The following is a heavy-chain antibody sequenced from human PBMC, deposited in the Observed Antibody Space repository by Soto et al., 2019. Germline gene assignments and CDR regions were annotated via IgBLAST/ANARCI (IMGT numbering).Heavy chain of an antibody. CDR3: ARGPSGDKVDY. D-gene: IGHD7-27*01. V-gene: IGHV4-30-4*01. CDR1: GDSISRGDSA. CDR2: IYNGGST. Sequence: QVQLHESGPGLVKPSQTLSLTCTVSGDSISRGDSAWSWIRQSPGEGLEWMGHIYNGGSTYNNPSLNSRLSISVDVSKNQFSLQLSSVTAADTALYYCARGPSGDKVDYWGQGTLVTVSS. J-gene: IGHJ4*02.